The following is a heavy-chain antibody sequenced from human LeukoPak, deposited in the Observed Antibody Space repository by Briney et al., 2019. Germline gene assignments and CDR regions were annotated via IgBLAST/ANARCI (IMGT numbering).Heavy chain of an antibody. J-gene: IGHJ3*02. CDR2: ISSSSSYI. CDR1: GFTFSSYS. D-gene: IGHD6-13*01. V-gene: IGHV3-21*01. Sequence: GGSLRLSCAASGFTFSSYSMNWVRQAPGKGLEWVSSISSSSSYIYYADSVKGRFTISRDNAKNSLYLQMNSLRAEDTAVYYCARSSSWYDFAFDIWGQGTMVTVSS. CDR3: ARSSSWYDFAFDI.